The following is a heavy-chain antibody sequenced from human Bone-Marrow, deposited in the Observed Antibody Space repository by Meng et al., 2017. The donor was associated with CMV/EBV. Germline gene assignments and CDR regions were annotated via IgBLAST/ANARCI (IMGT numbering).Heavy chain of an antibody. Sequence: ASVKVSCKASGYTFTSYGISWVRQAPGQGLEWMGIINPSGGSTSYAQKFQGRVTMTRDTSTSTVYMELSSLRSEDTAVYYCARDCRDQPPQSDNWFEPWGQGTLVTVSS. CDR3: ARDCRDQPPQSDNWFEP. J-gene: IGHJ5*02. CDR1: GYTFTSYG. D-gene: IGHD2-2*01. CDR2: INPSGGST. V-gene: IGHV1-46*01.